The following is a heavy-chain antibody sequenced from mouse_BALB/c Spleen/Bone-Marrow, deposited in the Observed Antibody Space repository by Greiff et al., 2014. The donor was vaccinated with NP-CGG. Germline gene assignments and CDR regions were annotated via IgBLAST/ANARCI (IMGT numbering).Heavy chain of an antibody. D-gene: IGHD4-1*01. CDR2: IVPSSGYT. CDR3: AREARTGAWFAY. CDR1: GYTFTTYT. Sequence: VQVVESGAELARPGASVKMSCKASGYTFTTYTIQWVKRRPGQGLEWIGYIVPSSGYTDYNQKFKDKTSLTADKSSNTAYIQLSGLTSADSAVYYCAREARTGAWFAYWGQGTLVTVSA. V-gene: IGHV1-4*02. J-gene: IGHJ3*01.